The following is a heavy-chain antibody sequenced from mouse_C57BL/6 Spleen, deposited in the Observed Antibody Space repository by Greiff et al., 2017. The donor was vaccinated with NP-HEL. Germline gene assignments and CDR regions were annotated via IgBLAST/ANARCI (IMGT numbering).Heavy chain of an antibody. CDR2: IYPGDGDT. D-gene: IGHD4-1*01. CDR1: GYAFSSYW. J-gene: IGHJ2*01. V-gene: IGHV1-80*01. CDR3: ARGASFLGFDY. Sequence: VKLMESGAELVKPGASVKISCKASGYAFSSYWMNWVKQRPGKGLEWIGQIYPGDGDTNYNGKFKGKATLTADKSSSTAYMQLSSLTSEDSAVYFCARGASFLGFDYWGQGTTLTVSS.